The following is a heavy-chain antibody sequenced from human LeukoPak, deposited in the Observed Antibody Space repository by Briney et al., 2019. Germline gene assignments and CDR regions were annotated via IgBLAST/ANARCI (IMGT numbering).Heavy chain of an antibody. D-gene: IGHD6-13*01. CDR3: ARCVSSSREYNWFDH. CDR2: ISRRGSNR. CDR1: GFTFSDYY. V-gene: IGHV3-11*04. Sequence: GGSLRLSCAASGFTFSDYYMSWVRQAPGKGGEWVSYISRRGSNRYYADSVKGRFTICRENGKNSVYVKMNRQRAEDTAVYYCARCVSSSREYNWFDHWGQGTLVTVSS. J-gene: IGHJ5*02.